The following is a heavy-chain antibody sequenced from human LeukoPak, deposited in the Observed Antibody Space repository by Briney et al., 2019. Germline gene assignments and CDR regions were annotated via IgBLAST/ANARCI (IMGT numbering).Heavy chain of an antibody. Sequence: ASVKVSCKASGYTFNGYYIHWVRQAPGQGLEWMGWINPNSGGTNYAQKFQGRVTMTRDTSISTAYMELSRLRSDDTAVYYCASQSSYFDAFDIWGQGTMVTVSS. CDR1: GYTFNGYY. CDR2: INPNSGGT. D-gene: IGHD1-26*01. CDR3: ASQSSYFDAFDI. V-gene: IGHV1-2*02. J-gene: IGHJ3*02.